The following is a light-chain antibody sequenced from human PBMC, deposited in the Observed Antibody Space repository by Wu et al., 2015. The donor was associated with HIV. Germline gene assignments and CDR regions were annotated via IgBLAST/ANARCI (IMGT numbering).Light chain of an antibody. J-gene: IGKJ1*01. V-gene: IGKV3-15*01. Sequence: EIVMTQSPATLSVSPGERATLSCRASQSLSTNLAWYQQKFGQAPRLLIYATSTRATGIPARFSGSGSGTEFTLTISNMQSEDFAVYYCQHYNEWPWTFGQGTKVE. CDR1: QSLSTN. CDR2: ATS. CDR3: QHYNEWPWT.